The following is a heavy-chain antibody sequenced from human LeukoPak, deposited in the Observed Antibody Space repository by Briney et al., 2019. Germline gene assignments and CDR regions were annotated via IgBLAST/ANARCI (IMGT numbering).Heavy chain of an antibody. V-gene: IGHV3-73*01. Sequence: GGSLRLSCAASGFTFSGSAMHWVRQASGKGLEWVGRIRSKANSYATAYAASVNGRFAISRDDSKNTAYLQMNSLKTAATAVYYCTALAGDGGSLPPSFQHWGQGTLVTVSS. CDR2: IRSKANSYAT. CDR1: GFTFSGSA. J-gene: IGHJ1*01. CDR3: TALAGDGGSLPPSFQH. D-gene: IGHD4-23*01.